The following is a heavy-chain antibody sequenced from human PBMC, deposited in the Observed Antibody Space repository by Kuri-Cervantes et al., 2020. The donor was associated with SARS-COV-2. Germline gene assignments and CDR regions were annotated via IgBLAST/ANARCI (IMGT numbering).Heavy chain of an antibody. CDR3: ARAWELLSFDY. J-gene: IGHJ4*02. V-gene: IGHV4-34*01. CDR1: GGSFSGYY. D-gene: IGHD1-26*01. CDR2: INRSGST. Sequence: SETLSLTCAVYGGSFSGYYWSWIRQPPGKGLEWIGEINRSGSTNYNPSLKSRVTISVDTSKNQFSLKLSSVTAADTAVYYCARAWELLSFDYWGQGTLVTVSS.